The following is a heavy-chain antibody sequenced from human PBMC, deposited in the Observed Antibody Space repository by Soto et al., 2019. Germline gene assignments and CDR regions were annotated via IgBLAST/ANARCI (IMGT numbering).Heavy chain of an antibody. CDR3: AKREHYDSSGSYYFDY. D-gene: IGHD3-22*01. CDR2: ISGSGGST. V-gene: IGHV3-23*01. J-gene: IGHJ4*02. Sequence: EVQLLESGGGSVQPGGSLRLSCAASGFTFSSYAMSWVRQAPGKGLEWVSAISGSGGSTYYADSVKGRFTISRDNSKNTLYLQMNSLRAEDTAVYYCAKREHYDSSGSYYFDYWGQGTLVTVSS. CDR1: GFTFSSYA.